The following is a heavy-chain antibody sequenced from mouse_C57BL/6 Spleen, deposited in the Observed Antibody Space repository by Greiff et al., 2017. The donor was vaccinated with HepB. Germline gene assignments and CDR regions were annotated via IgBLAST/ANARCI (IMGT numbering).Heavy chain of an antibody. D-gene: IGHD1-1*01. CDR1: GYAFSSSW. CDR3: ARKGYYGSSPMDY. J-gene: IGHJ4*01. V-gene: IGHV1-82*01. Sequence: VKLMESGPELVKPGASVKISCKASGYAFSSSWMNWVKQRPGKGLEWIGRIYPGDGDTNYNGKFKGKATLTADKSSSTAYMQLSSLTSEDSAVYFCARKGYYGSSPMDYWGQGTSVTVSS. CDR2: IYPGDGDT.